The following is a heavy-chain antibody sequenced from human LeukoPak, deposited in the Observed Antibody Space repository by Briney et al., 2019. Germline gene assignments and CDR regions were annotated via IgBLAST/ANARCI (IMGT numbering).Heavy chain of an antibody. D-gene: IGHD5-18*01. Sequence: PSETLSLTCTVSGGSISSYYWNWIRQSPGKGLEWIGCIYYSGSTDYNPSLKSRVTISVDTSKSQFSLQLSSVTAADTAVYYCARDRLKYSYDSFDSWGQGTLVTVSP. CDR3: ARDRLKYSYDSFDS. V-gene: IGHV4-59*01. CDR2: IYYSGST. J-gene: IGHJ4*02. CDR1: GGSISSYY.